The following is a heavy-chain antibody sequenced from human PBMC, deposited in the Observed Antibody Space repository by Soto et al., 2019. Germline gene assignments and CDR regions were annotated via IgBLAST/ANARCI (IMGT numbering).Heavy chain of an antibody. Sequence: PWETLSLTCTVSGASISNVTFYWAWIRQPPGKGLEWIATISYSETNYYNPSLQSRLTRYVDKSKNLLSLKLTSVTAADTAVYYCACPLGGYFDFWGQGTLVTVSS. CDR3: ACPLGGYFDF. D-gene: IGHD3-16*01. V-gene: IGHV4-39*01. J-gene: IGHJ4*02. CDR1: GASISNVTFY. CDR2: ISYSETN.